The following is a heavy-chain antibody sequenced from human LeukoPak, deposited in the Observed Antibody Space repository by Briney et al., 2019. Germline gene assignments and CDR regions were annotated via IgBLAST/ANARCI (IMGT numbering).Heavy chain of an antibody. V-gene: IGHV4-59*01. CDR3: ARAHYYGSGSYYFFPGGQGNWFDP. J-gene: IGHJ5*02. CDR2: IYYSGST. CDR1: GGSISSYY. Sequence: SETLSLTCTVSGGSISSYYWSWIRQPPGKGLEWIGYIYYSGSTNYNPSLKSRVTISVDTSKNQFSLKLSSVTAADTAVYYCARAHYYGSGSYYFFPGGQGNWFDPWGQGTLVTVSS. D-gene: IGHD3-10*01.